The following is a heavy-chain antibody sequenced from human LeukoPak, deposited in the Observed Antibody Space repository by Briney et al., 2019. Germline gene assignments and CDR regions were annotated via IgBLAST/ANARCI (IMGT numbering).Heavy chain of an antibody. Sequence: SETLSLTCTVSGGSISSYYWSWIRQPAGKGLEWIGRIYTSGSTNYNPSLKSRVTMSVDTSKNQFSLKLSSVTAADTAVYYCARGGSYENYYDSGGLDYWGQGTLVTVSS. CDR3: ARGGSYENYYDSGGLDY. V-gene: IGHV4-4*07. CDR2: IYTSGST. J-gene: IGHJ4*02. CDR1: GGSISSYY. D-gene: IGHD3-22*01.